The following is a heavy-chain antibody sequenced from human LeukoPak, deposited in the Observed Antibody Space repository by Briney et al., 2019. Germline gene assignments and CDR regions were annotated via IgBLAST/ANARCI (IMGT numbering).Heavy chain of an antibody. V-gene: IGHV4-61*01. J-gene: IGHJ3*02. CDR1: GASISSGNYY. CDR2: IYYSGST. CDR3: ARGSYGDYELDAFDI. D-gene: IGHD4-17*01. Sequence: SETLSLTCTVSGASISSGNYYWSWIRQPPGKGLEWIGYIYYSGSTNYNPSLKSRVTISVDTSKNQFSLKLSSVTAADTAVYYCARGSYGDYELDAFDIWGQGTMVTVSS.